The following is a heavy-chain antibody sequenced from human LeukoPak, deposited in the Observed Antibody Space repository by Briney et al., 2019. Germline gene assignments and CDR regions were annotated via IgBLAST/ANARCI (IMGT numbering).Heavy chain of an antibody. CDR3: ARDLDGGFRMVTAIGFDY. CDR2: IYYSGST. Sequence: SETLSLTCTVSGGSISSSSYYWGWIRQPPGKGLEWIGSIYYSGSTYYNPSLKSRVTISVDTSKNQFSLKLSSVTAADTAVYYCARDLDGGFRMVTAIGFDYWGQGTLVTVSS. V-gene: IGHV4-39*07. CDR1: GGSISSSSYY. D-gene: IGHD2-21*02. J-gene: IGHJ4*02.